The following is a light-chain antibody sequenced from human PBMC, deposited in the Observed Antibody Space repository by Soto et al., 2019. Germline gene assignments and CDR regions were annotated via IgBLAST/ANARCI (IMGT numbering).Light chain of an antibody. CDR3: QVWYSSSDHPDVV. J-gene: IGLJ2*01. V-gene: IGLV3-21*04. CDR2: YDS. Sequence: SYELTQPPSVSVAPGKTARINCGGNNIGSKSVHWYQQKPGQAPVLVIYYDSDRPSGIPERFSGSNSGNTATLTISRVEAGDEADYYCQVWYSSSDHPDVVFGGGTKLTVL. CDR1: NIGSKS.